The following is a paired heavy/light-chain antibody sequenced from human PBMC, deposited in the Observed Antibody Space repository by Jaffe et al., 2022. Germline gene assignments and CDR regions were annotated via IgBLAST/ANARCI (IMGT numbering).Light chain of an antibody. Sequence: QSALTQPPSASGSPGQSVTISCTGTSSDVGGYNYVSWYQQHPGKAPKLMIYEVTKRPSGVPDRFSGSKSGNTASLTVSGLQAEDEADYYCSSYAGSNNFVVFGGGTKLTVL. CDR1: SSDVGGYNY. CDR2: EVT. J-gene: IGLJ2*01. V-gene: IGLV2-8*01. CDR3: SSYAGSNNFVV.
Heavy chain of an antibody. V-gene: IGHV3-30*02. Sequence: QVQLVESGGGVVQPGGSLRLSCAASGFTLTSYGMHWVRQAPGKGLEWVAFIWYDGSNKYYADSVKGRFTISRDNSKNTLYLQMDSLRAEDTAVYYCAKDYYYGSGSYYKGYYFDYWGQGTLVTVSS. CDR3: AKDYYYGSGSYYKGYYFDY. CDR2: IWYDGSNK. CDR1: GFTLTSYG. J-gene: IGHJ4*02. D-gene: IGHD3-10*01.